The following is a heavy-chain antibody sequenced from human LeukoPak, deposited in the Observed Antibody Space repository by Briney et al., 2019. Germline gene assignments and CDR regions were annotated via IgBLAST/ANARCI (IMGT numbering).Heavy chain of an antibody. J-gene: IGHJ4*02. CDR1: GLTVSSNY. V-gene: IGHV3-66*01. CDR2: IYSGGST. CDR3: ARDRGYYYDSSGYQD. D-gene: IGHD3-22*01. Sequence: GGSLRLSCAASGLTVSSNYMSWVRQAPGKGLEWVSVIYSGGSTYYADSVKGRFTISRDNSKNTLYLQMNSLRAEDTAVYYCARDRGYYYDSSGYQDWGQGTLVTVSS.